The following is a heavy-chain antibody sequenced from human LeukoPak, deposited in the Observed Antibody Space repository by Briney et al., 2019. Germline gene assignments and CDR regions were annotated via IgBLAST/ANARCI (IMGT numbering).Heavy chain of an antibody. Sequence: SETLSLTCTVSGDSISNYYRNWIRQPAGKGLEWIGRMYTSGSTNYDPSLKSRVTISVDTSKNQFSLKLSSVTAADTAVYYCARVMITFGGVTDPWGQGTLVTVSS. J-gene: IGHJ5*02. V-gene: IGHV4-4*07. CDR2: MYTSGST. D-gene: IGHD3-16*01. CDR3: ARVMITFGGVTDP. CDR1: GDSISNYY.